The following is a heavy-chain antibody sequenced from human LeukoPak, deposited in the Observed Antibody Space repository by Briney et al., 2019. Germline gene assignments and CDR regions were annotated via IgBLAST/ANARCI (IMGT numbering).Heavy chain of an antibody. D-gene: IGHD2-2*02. CDR3: ARLGDCSSTSCYIDSSGWYVTAGYYGMDV. J-gene: IGHJ6*02. CDR2: TYPGDSDT. Sequence: GESLKISCKGSGYSFTSYWIGWVRQMPGKGLEWMGITYPGDSDTRYSPSFQGQVTISADKSISTAYLQWSSLKASDTAMYYCARLGDCSSTSCYIDSSGWYVTAGYYGMDVWGQGTTVTVSS. CDR1: GYSFTSYW. V-gene: IGHV5-51*01.